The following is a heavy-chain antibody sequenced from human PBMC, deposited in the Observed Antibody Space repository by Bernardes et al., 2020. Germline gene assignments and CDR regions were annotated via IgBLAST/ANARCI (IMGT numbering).Heavy chain of an antibody. D-gene: IGHD6-13*01. Sequence: GGSLRLSCAASGFTFSSYSMNWVRQAPGKGLEWVSSISSSSSYIYYADSVKGRFTISRDNAKNSLYLQMNSLRAEDTAVYYCARRVSSRRSLVDYYYYGMDGWGQGTTVTVSS. J-gene: IGHJ6*02. CDR1: GFTFSSYS. CDR3: ARRVSSRRSLVDYYYYGMDG. CDR2: ISSSSSYI. V-gene: IGHV3-21*01.